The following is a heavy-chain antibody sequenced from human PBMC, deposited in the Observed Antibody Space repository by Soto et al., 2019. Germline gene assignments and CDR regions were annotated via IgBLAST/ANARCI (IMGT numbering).Heavy chain of an antibody. CDR1: GGPISGFY. J-gene: IGHJ6*04. V-gene: IGHV4-59*08. CDR2: FSSSGGT. D-gene: IGHD7-27*01. CDR3: AGHNWGTVDLHYHWDV. Sequence: QVQLQESGPGLVKPSETLYLSCVVSGGPISGFYWSWIRQPPGKGLEWIGCFSSSGGTNYNPAVESRAAIALEASNNLFSLKAPSAAATDTAMYYCAGHNWGTVDLHYHWDVWATGTTVTVSP.